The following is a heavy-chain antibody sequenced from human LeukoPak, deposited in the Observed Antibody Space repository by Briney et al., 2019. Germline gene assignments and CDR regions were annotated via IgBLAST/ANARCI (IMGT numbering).Heavy chain of an antibody. CDR1: CGSISSYY. Sequence: PSETLSLTCTFSCGSISSYYWSWIRQPPGKGLEWIGYIYYSGSTNYTPSLKSRVTISVDTSKNQFSLELSSVTAADTAVYYCARGLYSSSWYVWFDPWGQGTLVTVSS. J-gene: IGHJ5*02. CDR3: ARGLYSSSWYVWFDP. CDR2: IYYSGST. V-gene: IGHV4-59*01. D-gene: IGHD6-13*01.